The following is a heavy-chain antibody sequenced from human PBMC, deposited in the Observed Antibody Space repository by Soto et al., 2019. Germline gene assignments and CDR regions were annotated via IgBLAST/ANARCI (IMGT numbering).Heavy chain of an antibody. J-gene: IGHJ6*02. CDR3: ARAPSWHGLDV. CDR2: INPGGVSK. V-gene: IGHV1-46*01. Sequence: ASVKVSCKASGYTLTSHYIHWVRQAPGQGLECMGIINPGGVSKTYSQEFQGRITMTRDTSTSTVYMELSSLRSQDTAVYYCARAPSWHGLDVWGQGTTVTVSS. CDR1: GYTLTSHY.